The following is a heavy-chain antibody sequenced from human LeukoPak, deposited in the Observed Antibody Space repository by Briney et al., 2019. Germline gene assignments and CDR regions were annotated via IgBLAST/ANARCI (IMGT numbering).Heavy chain of an antibody. D-gene: IGHD3-16*01. V-gene: IGHV1-2*02. CDR2: INPNSGGT. CDR1: GYTFTGYY. CDR3: ARDGGAKVRQYFQH. J-gene: IGHJ1*01. Sequence: ASVKVSCKASGYTFTGYYMHWVRQAPGQGLEWMGWINPNSGGTNYAQKFQGRVTMTRDTSISTAYMELSRLRSGDTAVYYCARDGGAKVRQYFQHWGQGTLVTVSS.